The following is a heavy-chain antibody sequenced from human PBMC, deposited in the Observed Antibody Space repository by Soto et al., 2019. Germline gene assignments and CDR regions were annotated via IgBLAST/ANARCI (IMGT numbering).Heavy chain of an antibody. V-gene: IGHV3-30-3*01. CDR3: TGGRITFGGVIGLFDY. CDR2: ISYDGSSK. J-gene: IGHJ4*02. D-gene: IGHD3-16*02. Sequence: QVQLVESGGGVVQPGRSLRLSCAASGFTFNNYAMNWVRQAPGKGLEWVAVISYDGSSKYYADSVKGRFTITRDNSKDTLFLQMDSLRAEDTALYYCTGGRITFGGVIGLFDYWGQGIVVTVSS. CDR1: GFTFNNYA.